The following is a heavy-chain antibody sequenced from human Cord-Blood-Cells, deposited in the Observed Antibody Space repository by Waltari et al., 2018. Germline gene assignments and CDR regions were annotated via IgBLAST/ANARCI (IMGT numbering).Heavy chain of an antibody. V-gene: IGHV4-38-2*01. CDR1: GYSISSGYY. CDR3: ARVNGHSSFDY. Sequence: QVQLQESGPGLVKPSETLSLTCAVSGYSISSGYYWGWIRQPPGKGLAWIGSIYHSGSTYYNPSLKSRVTISVDTSKNQFSLKLSSVTAADTAVYYCARVNGHSSFDYWGQGTLVTVSS. CDR2: IYHSGST. J-gene: IGHJ4*02. D-gene: IGHD6-13*01.